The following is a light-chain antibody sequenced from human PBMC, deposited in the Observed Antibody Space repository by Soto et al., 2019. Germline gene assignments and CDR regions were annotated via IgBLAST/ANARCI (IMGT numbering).Light chain of an antibody. CDR3: SSHAGTYPGV. J-gene: IGLJ3*02. CDR1: SSDVGGYNF. CDR2: DVT. V-gene: IGLV2-11*01. Sequence: QSALTQPRSVSGSPGQSVTISCTGTSSDVGGYNFVSWYQQLPGKAPKLMIYDVTKRPSGVPDRFSGSKSGNTASLTISGLQAEGEADYYCSSHAGTYPGVFGGGTKLTVL.